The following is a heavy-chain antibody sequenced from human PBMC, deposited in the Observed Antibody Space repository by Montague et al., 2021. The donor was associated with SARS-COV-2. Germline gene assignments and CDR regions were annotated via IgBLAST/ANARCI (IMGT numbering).Heavy chain of an antibody. V-gene: IGHV3-73*01. CDR3: SKQWNSWSSY. D-gene: IGHD3-10*01. CDR2: IRSKANNFAT. CDR1: GFTFSGSA. Sequence: SLRLSCAASGFTFSGSAMHWVRQASGKGLEWIGRIRSKANNFATAYDASVKGRFIISRDDSKNTAYLPMNSLKTEDTAIYYCSKQWNSWSSYWGQGTLVIVSS. J-gene: IGHJ4*02.